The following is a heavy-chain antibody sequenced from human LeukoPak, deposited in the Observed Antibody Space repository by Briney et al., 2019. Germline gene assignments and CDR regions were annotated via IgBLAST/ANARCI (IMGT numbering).Heavy chain of an antibody. D-gene: IGHD6-19*01. Sequence: SETLSLTCAVYGGSFSGYYWSWVRQPPGKGLEWIGYIYSSGSTNYNPSLKTRVTISVDTSKNQFSLKLSSVTAADTAVYYCARHPSAVAGKTLDCWGQGTLVTVSS. CDR3: ARHPSAVAGKTLDC. CDR1: GGSFSGYY. J-gene: IGHJ4*02. CDR2: IYSSGST. V-gene: IGHV4-59*08.